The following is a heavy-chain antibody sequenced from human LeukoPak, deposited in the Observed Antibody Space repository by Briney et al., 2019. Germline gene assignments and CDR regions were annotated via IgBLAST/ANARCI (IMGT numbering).Heavy chain of an antibody. CDR2: ISYDGSNK. J-gene: IGHJ3*02. CDR3: ARDGYCSGGSCYSEISGDAFDI. Sequence: GRSLRLSCAASGFTFSSYAMHWVRQAPGKGLEWVAVISYDGSNKYYADSVKGRFTISRDNSKNTPYLQMNSLRAEDTAVYYCARDGYCSGGSCYSEISGDAFDIWGQGTMVTVSS. D-gene: IGHD2-15*01. CDR1: GFTFSSYA. V-gene: IGHV3-30*04.